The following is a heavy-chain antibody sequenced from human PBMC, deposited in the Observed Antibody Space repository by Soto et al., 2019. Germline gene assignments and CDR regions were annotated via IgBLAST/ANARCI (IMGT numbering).Heavy chain of an antibody. CDR3: ARQFEYDVSGYYYAY. D-gene: IGHD3-22*01. CDR2: IIPMFGTA. V-gene: IGHV1-69*01. J-gene: IGHJ4*02. Sequence: QVQLVQSGAEVKKPGSSVKVSCKASGGTFSKYTISWVRQAPGQGLEWMGGIIPMFGTANYGRTFQCRVTITADESTSTTDMELSSLRSEDTAVYYCARQFEYDVSGYYYAYGGKGHLVTVSS. CDR1: GGTFSKYT.